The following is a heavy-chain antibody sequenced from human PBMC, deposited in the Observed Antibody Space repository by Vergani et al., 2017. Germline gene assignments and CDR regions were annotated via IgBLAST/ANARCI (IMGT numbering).Heavy chain of an antibody. D-gene: IGHD3-22*01. J-gene: IGHJ4*02. CDR3: ARLSYDTTPYLQGGYYC. V-gene: IGHV3-23*04. CDR2: ISARYPST. Sequence: EVQLVETGGGLIQPGGSLRLSCAASGFTFSACPMTWVRQAPGKGLEWVSAISARYPSTYYADSVKGRFTISRDNSKNMLYLQMNSLRAEDTAVYYCARLSYDTTPYLQGGYYCWGQGTLVSVSS. CDR1: GFTFSACP.